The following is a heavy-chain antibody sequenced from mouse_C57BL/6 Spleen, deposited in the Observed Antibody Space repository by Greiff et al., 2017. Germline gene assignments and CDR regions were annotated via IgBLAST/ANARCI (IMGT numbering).Heavy chain of an antibody. J-gene: IGHJ3*01. Sequence: VQRVESGAELVKPGASVKISCKASGYAFSSYWMNWVKQRPGKGLEWIGQIYPGDGDTNYNGKFKGKATLTADKSSSTAYMQLSSLTSEDSAVYFCARETAQAWFAYWGQGTLVTVSA. CDR1: GYAFSSYW. CDR3: ARETAQAWFAY. CDR2: IYPGDGDT. V-gene: IGHV1-80*01. D-gene: IGHD3-2*02.